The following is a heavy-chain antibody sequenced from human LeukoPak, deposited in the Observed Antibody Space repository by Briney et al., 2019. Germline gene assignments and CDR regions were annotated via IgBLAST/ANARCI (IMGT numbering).Heavy chain of an antibody. CDR1: GFTFSSSW. CDR3: AAMDHFDY. J-gene: IGHJ4*02. Sequence: GGSLRLSCAASGFTFSSSWMGWVRQAPGKGLEWVANIKYDGNEIYYVDSVKGRFTISRDNAKNSLHLEMNSLRADDTAVYYCAAMDHFDYWGQGTLVSVSS. CDR2: IKYDGNEI. V-gene: IGHV3-7*01. D-gene: IGHD5-18*01.